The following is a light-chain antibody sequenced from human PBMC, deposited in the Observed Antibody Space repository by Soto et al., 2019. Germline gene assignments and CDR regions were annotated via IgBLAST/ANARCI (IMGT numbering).Light chain of an antibody. CDR1: QSVSSK. V-gene: IGKV3-15*01. Sequence: EIVMTQSPATLSVSPGEGATLSCRASQSVSSKLAWYQQKPGQAPRLLIYGASTRATGIPARFSGSGSGTDFIFTISSLQPEDIATYYCQQYDNLPITFGQGTRLEIK. CDR3: QQYDNLPIT. CDR2: GAS. J-gene: IGKJ5*01.